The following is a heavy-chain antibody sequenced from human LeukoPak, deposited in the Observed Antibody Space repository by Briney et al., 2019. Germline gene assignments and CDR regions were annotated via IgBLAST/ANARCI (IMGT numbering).Heavy chain of an antibody. V-gene: IGHV3-23*01. CDR2: ISGSGGST. J-gene: IGHJ4*02. D-gene: IGHD3-22*01. CDR1: GFTFSSYA. Sequence: PGGSLRLSCAASGFTFSSYAMSWVRQAPGKGLEWVSAISGSGGSTYYADSVKGRFTISRDNSKNTLYLQMNSLRAEDTAVYYCAKVYYYDSSGYYPYPFDYWGQGTLVTVSS. CDR3: AKVYYYDSSGYYPYPFDY.